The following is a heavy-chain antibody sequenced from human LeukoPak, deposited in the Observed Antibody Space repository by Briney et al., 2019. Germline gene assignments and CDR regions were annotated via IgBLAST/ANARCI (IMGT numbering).Heavy chain of an antibody. D-gene: IGHD2-21*01. V-gene: IGHV4-59*08. CDR3: ARRFVASPHYFDY. Sequence: YPSETLSLTCTVSGGSISSYYWSWIRQPPGKGLEWIAFIYYSGSTKYNPSLKSRVTISVDTSKNQFSLRLTSVTAADTAVYYCARRFVASPHYFDYWGQGTLVTVSS. J-gene: IGHJ4*02. CDR2: IYYSGST. CDR1: GGSISSYY.